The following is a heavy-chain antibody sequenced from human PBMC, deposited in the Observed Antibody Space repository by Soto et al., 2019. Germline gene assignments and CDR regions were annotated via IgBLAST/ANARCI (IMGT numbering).Heavy chain of an antibody. J-gene: IGHJ6*02. CDR2: IYYLGTT. Sequence: PSETLSLTCTVSGGSISSDYWSWIRQPPGEGLEWIGYIYYLGTTNYNPSLRSRVFISVDTSNNQVSLNLASVTAADTAIYYCTTQGFGILHGLVDVWGQGTTVTVSS. CDR1: GGSISSDY. D-gene: IGHD3-10*01. CDR3: TTQGFGILHGLVDV. V-gene: IGHV4-59*08.